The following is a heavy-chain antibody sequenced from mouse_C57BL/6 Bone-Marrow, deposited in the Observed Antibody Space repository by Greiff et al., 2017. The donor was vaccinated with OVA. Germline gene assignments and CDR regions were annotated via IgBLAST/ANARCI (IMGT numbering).Heavy chain of an antibody. Sequence: QVHVKQSGAELVRPGTSVKMSCKASGYTFTNYWIGWAKQRPGHGLEWIGDIYPGGGYTNYNEKFKGKATLTADKSSSTAYMQFSSLTSEDTAVYYCTTDSNPYYFDYWGQGTTLTVSS. CDR2: IYPGGGYT. D-gene: IGHD2-5*01. CDR3: TTDSNPYYFDY. V-gene: IGHV1-63*01. CDR1: GYTFTNYW. J-gene: IGHJ2*01.